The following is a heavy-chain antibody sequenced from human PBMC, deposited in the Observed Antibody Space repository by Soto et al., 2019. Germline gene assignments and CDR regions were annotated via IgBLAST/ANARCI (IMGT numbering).Heavy chain of an antibody. V-gene: IGHV1-18*01. CDR2: ISAYNGNT. J-gene: IGHJ1*01. D-gene: IGHD6-19*01. CDR3: ASDQYSSPREYFQY. Sequence: ASVKVSCKASGYTFTSYGISWVRQAPGQGLEWMGWISAYNGNTNYAQKLQGRVTMTTDTSTSTAYMELRSLRSDDTAVYYCASDQYSSPREYFQYWGQGTLVTVSS. CDR1: GYTFTSYG.